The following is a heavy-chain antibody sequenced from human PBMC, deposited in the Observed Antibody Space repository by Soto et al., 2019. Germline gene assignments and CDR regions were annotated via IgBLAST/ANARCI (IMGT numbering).Heavy chain of an antibody. CDR2: ISYDGSNK. Sequence: GGSLRLSCAASGFTFSSYGMHWVRQAPGKGLEWVAVISYDGSNKYYADSVKGRFTISRDNSKNTLYLQMNSLRAEDTAVYYCAKENMIPQNYYYYGMDVWGQGTTVTVSS. J-gene: IGHJ6*02. V-gene: IGHV3-30*18. CDR3: AKENMIPQNYYYYGMDV. D-gene: IGHD3-22*01. CDR1: GFTFSSYG.